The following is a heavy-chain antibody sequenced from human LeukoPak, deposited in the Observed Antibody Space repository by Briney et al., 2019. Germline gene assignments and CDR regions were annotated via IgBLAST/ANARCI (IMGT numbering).Heavy chain of an antibody. D-gene: IGHD3-10*01. CDR2: IKSKTDGGTT. CDR3: TTGIYYGSYFDY. J-gene: IGHJ4*02. CDR1: GFTFGNAW. V-gene: IGHV3-15*01. Sequence: PGGSLRLPCAASGFTFGNAWMSWVRQAPGKGLEWVGRIKSKTDGGTTDYAAPVKGRFTISRDDSKNTLYLQMNSLKTEDTAVYYCTTGIYYGSYFDYWGQGTLVTVSS.